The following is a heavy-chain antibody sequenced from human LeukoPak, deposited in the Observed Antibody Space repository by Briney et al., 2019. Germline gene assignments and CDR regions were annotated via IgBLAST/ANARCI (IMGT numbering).Heavy chain of an antibody. D-gene: IGHD3-22*01. Sequence: SETLSLTCTVSGGSISGYYWSWIRQPPGKGLEWIGYIYYSGSTNYNPSLKSRVTLSVDTSKNQFSLKLTSVTAADTAVYYCAGIYDSSGYNYFDYWGQGTLVTVSS. CDR1: GGSISGYY. CDR2: IYYSGST. CDR3: AGIYDSSGYNYFDY. V-gene: IGHV4-59*01. J-gene: IGHJ4*02.